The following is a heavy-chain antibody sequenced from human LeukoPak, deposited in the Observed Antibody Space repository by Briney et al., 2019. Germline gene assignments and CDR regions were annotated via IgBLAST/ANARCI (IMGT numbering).Heavy chain of an antibody. V-gene: IGHV4-39*07. D-gene: IGHD2-2*01. CDR2: IYYSGST. J-gene: IGHJ5*02. CDR3: ARDVAVYPKEDIVVVPAAKGVGWFDP. Sequence: SETLSLTCTVAGGSISSSSYYWGWIRQPPGKGLEWIGSIYYSGSTYYNPSLKSRVTISVDTSKNQFSLKLSSVTAADTAVYYCARDVAVYPKEDIVVVPAAKGVGWFDPWGQGTLVTVSS. CDR1: GGSISSSSYY.